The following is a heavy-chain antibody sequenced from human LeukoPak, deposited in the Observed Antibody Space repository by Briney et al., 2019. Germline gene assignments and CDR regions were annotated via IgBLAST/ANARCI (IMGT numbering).Heavy chain of an antibody. CDR3: ASGHRRSYYDSSGYYRDAFDI. V-gene: IGHV4-59*01. J-gene: IGHJ3*02. Sequence: SETLSLTCTVSGGSISSYYWSWIRQPPGKGLEWIGYIYYSGSTNYNPSLKSRVTISVDTSKNQFSLKLNSVTAADTAVYYCASGHRRSYYDSSGYYRDAFDIWGQGTMVTVSS. D-gene: IGHD3-22*01. CDR1: GGSISSYY. CDR2: IYYSGST.